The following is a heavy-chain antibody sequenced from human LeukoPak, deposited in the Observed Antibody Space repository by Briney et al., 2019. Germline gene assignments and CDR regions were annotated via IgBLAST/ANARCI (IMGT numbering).Heavy chain of an antibody. V-gene: IGHV3-23*01. CDR3: ANWENLMVRVLITNY. CDR1: GFTFSSYA. D-gene: IGHD3-10*01. Sequence: PGGSLRLSCAASGFTFSSYAMSWVRQAPGKGLDWVSAITGSGDTTYYADSVKGRFTISRDNSKNTLFLQMNSLRADDTALYYCANWENLMVRVLITNYWGQGTLVTVSS. CDR2: ITGSGDTT. J-gene: IGHJ4*02.